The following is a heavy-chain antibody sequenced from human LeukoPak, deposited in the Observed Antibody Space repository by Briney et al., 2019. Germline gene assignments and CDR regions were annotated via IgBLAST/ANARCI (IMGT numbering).Heavy chain of an antibody. V-gene: IGHV3-74*01. D-gene: IGHD1-26*01. J-gene: IGHJ4*02. CDR1: GXTFTRYW. CDR3: ARDSYELGATFDY. CDR2: INIDGTTT. Sequence: QSGGSLRLSCAASGXTFTRYWMHWVRQVPGKGLVWVSRINIDGTTTNYADSVKGRFTVSRDNAKNTLFLQLSSLRVEDTAVYYCARDSYELGATFDYWGQGTLVTVSA.